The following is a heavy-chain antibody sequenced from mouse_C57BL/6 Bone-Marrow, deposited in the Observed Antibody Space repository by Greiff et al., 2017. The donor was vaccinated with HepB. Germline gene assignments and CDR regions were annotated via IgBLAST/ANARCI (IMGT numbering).Heavy chain of an antibody. J-gene: IGHJ3*01. V-gene: IGHV1-19*01. CDR2: INPYNGGT. Sequence: EVQLQQSGPVLVKPGASVKMSCKASGYTFTDYYMNWVKQSHGKSLEWIGVINPYNGGTSYNQKFKGKATLTVDKSSSTAYMELNSLTSEDSAVYYCARRDDGYYPWFAYWGQGTLVTVSA. CDR3: ARRDDGYYPWFAY. D-gene: IGHD2-3*01. CDR1: GYTFTDYY.